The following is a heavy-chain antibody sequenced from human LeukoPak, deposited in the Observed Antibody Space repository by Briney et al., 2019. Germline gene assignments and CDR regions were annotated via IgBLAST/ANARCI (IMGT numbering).Heavy chain of an antibody. CDR2: TYYRSKWYN. D-gene: IGHD2/OR15-2a*01. CDR3: FKGLLSGGSA. CDR1: GDSFYNNSVA. J-gene: IGHJ5*02. Sequence: SQTLSLTCAISGDSFYNNSVAWNWIRQSPSRGLEWLGRTYYRSKWYNDYAVSVKSRITISPDTSKNQFSLQPKFLTPGGTGGYFFFKGLLSGGSAWGQGNLVNVFS. V-gene: IGHV6-1*01.